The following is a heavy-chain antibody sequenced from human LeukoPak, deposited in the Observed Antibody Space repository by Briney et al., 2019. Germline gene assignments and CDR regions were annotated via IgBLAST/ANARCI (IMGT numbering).Heavy chain of an antibody. CDR2: IWYDGSNK. CDR3: ARAAYYDILTRYLYYYYGMDV. CDR1: GFTFSSYG. Sequence: GGSLRLSCAASGFTFSSYGMHWVRQAPGKGLEWVAVIWYDGSNKYYADSVKGRFTISRDNSKNTLYLQMNSLRAEDTAVYYCARAAYYDILTRYLYYYYGMDVWGQGTTVTVSS. V-gene: IGHV3-33*01. D-gene: IGHD3-9*01. J-gene: IGHJ6*02.